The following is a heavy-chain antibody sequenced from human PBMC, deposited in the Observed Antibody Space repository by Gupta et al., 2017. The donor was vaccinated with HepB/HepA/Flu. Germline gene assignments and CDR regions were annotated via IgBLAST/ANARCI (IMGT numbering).Heavy chain of an antibody. CDR3: ARDPTYYHDSGGYSYFDH. V-gene: IGHV3-48*03. D-gene: IGHD3-22*01. Sequence: GKGLEWVSYISSSGTIMYYADSVQGRFTVSRDNAKNSLYLQMNSLRAEDTAVYYSARDPTYYHDSGGYSYFDHWGQGTLVTVSS. CDR2: ISSSGTIM. J-gene: IGHJ4*02.